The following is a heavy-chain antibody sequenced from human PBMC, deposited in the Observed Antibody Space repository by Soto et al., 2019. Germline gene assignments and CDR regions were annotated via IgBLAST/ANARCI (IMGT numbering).Heavy chain of an antibody. CDR1: GGTFSSYA. D-gene: IGHD4-17*01. CDR2: IIPIFGTA. V-gene: IGHV1-69*01. CDR3: ARGPDLYGDYTPYYYYGMDV. Sequence: QVQLVQSGAEVKKPGSSVTVSCKASGGTFSSYAISWVRQAPGQGLEWMGGIIPIFGTANYAQKFQGRVTITADESTSTAYRELRSLRAEDTDVYYCARGPDLYGDYTPYYYYGMDVLGQVTTVTVSS. J-gene: IGHJ6*02.